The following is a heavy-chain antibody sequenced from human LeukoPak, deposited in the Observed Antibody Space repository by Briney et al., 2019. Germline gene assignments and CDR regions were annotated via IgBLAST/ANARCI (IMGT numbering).Heavy chain of an antibody. Sequence: ASVKVSCKASGYTFTTYYMHWVRQAPVQGLEWMAIINPTGGTTDYTQKFHGRITVTRDTSTSTVYMELTSLATEDTAVYYCARDALSYDYSWGSYRHVGIDPWGQGTLVTVSS. CDR1: GYTFTTYY. V-gene: IGHV1-46*01. D-gene: IGHD3-16*02. J-gene: IGHJ5*02. CDR2: INPTGGTT. CDR3: ARDALSYDYSWGSYRHVGIDP.